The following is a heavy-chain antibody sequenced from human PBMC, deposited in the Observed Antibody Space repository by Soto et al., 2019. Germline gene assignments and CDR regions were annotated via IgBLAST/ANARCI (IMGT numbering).Heavy chain of an antibody. Sequence: AASVEVSCKXSGYTFTGYYMHWVRRAPGQGLEWMGWINPNSGGTNYAQKFQGRVTMTRDTSISTAYMELSRLRSDDTAVYYCARHRAGIAAAGRRGNWFDPWGQGTLVTVSS. V-gene: IGHV1-2*02. CDR2: INPNSGGT. CDR1: GYTFTGYY. J-gene: IGHJ5*02. D-gene: IGHD6-13*01. CDR3: ARHRAGIAAAGRRGNWFDP.